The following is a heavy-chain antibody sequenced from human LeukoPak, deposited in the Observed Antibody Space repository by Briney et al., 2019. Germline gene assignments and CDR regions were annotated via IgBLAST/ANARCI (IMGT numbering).Heavy chain of an antibody. CDR3: ARGGSGYIFDY. Sequence: SETLSLTCTVSGGSISSGGYYWSWIRQHPGKGLEWIGYIHYSGSTYYNPSLKSRVTISVDTSKNQFSLKLSSVTAADTAVYYCARGGSGYIFDYWGQGTLVTVSS. D-gene: IGHD3-22*01. CDR1: GGSISSGGYY. V-gene: IGHV4-31*03. CDR2: IHYSGST. J-gene: IGHJ4*02.